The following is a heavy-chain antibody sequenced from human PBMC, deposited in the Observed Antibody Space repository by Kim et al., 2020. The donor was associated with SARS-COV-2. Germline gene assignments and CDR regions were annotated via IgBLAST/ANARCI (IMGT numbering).Heavy chain of an antibody. CDR1: GGSISSGGYY. V-gene: IGHV4-31*03. CDR2: IYYSGST. CDR3: ARASKYYYGSGSYLID. D-gene: IGHD3-10*01. J-gene: IGHJ4*02. Sequence: SETLSLTCTVSGGSISSGGYYWSWIRQHPGKGLEWIGYIYYSGSTYYNPSLKSRVTISVDTSKNQFSLKLSSVTAADTAVYYCARASKYYYGSGSYLIDWGQGTLVTVSS.